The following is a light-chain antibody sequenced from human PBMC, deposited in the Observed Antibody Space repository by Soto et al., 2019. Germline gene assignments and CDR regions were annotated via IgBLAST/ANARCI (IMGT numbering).Light chain of an antibody. J-gene: IGKJ1*01. Sequence: EIVLTQSPATLSLSPGERGTLSCRASESVTDYLAWYQQKPGQAPMLLVYDVSNRAGGIPTRFSGGGSGTDFTLTISNVEPEDFAVYYCQQRSDWPWTFGQGTKVDIK. CDR2: DVS. CDR3: QQRSDWPWT. CDR1: ESVTDY. V-gene: IGKV3-11*01.